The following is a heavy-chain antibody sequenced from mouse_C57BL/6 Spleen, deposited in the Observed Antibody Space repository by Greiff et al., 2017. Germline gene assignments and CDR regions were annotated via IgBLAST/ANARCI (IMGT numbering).Heavy chain of an antibody. V-gene: IGHV6-6*01. D-gene: IGHD1-1*01. CDR3: TRQRAYYYGSSSYFDY. Sequence: EVKLMESGGGLVQPGGSMKLSCAASGFTFSDAWMDWVRQSPEKGLEWVAEIRNKANNHATYYAESVKGRFTISRDDSKSSVYLQMNSLRAEDTGIYYCTRQRAYYYGSSSYFDYWGQGTTLTVSS. CDR2: IRNKANNHAT. J-gene: IGHJ2*01. CDR1: GFTFSDAW.